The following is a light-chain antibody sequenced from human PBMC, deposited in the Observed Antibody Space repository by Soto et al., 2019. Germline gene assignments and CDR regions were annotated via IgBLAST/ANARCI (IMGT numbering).Light chain of an antibody. V-gene: IGKV1-5*01. Sequence: DIQMTQSPSTLSASVGDRVTITCRASQSISRWLAWYQQKPGKAPQLLIYDGSSLESGVPSRFSGSGSGTNFPLTISTLQPYVFAIYYCKQHNIYSGTWGKGTE. CDR1: QSISRW. CDR2: DGS. CDR3: KQHNIYSGT. J-gene: IGKJ1*01.